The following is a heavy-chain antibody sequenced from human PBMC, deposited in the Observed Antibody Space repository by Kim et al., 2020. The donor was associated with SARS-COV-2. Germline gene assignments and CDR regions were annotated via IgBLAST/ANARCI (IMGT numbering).Heavy chain of an antibody. CDR2: INHSGST. CDR3: ARGPNVLLWFRELPYYYGMDV. CDR1: GGSFSGYY. D-gene: IGHD3-10*01. Sequence: SETLSLTCAVYGGSFSGYYWSWIRQPPGKGLEWIGEINHSGSTNYNPSLKSRVTISVDTSKNQFSLKLSSVTAADTAVYYCARGPNVLLWFRELPYYYGMDVWGQGTTVTVSS. J-gene: IGHJ6*02. V-gene: IGHV4-34*01.